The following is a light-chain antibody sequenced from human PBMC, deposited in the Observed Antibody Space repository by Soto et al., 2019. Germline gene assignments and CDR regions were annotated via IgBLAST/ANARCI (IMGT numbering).Light chain of an antibody. CDR3: QQYGNSGVT. Sequence: EIGLNMSPCTLSLSPKERATLSCRASQSVNSNYLAWHQQKPGQAPRLLIYGVSSRATGIPDRFSGSGSGTDFTLTISRLEPEDFAVYYCQQYGNSGVTFGPGTKVDTK. CDR1: QSVNSNY. V-gene: IGKV3-20*01. CDR2: GVS. J-gene: IGKJ3*01.